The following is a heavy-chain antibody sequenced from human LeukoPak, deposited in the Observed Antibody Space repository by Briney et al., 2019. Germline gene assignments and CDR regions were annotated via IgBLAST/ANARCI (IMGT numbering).Heavy chain of an antibody. CDR3: ARWFSSDSRFDY. Sequence: GGSLRLSCAASGFTCSSYSMNWVRQAPGKGLEWVSSISSSSSYIYYADSVKGRFTISRDNAKNSLYLQMNSLRAEDTAVYYCARWFSSDSRFDYWGQGTLVTVSS. CDR2: ISSSSSYI. CDR1: GFTCSSYS. J-gene: IGHJ4*02. V-gene: IGHV3-21*01. D-gene: IGHD3-10*01.